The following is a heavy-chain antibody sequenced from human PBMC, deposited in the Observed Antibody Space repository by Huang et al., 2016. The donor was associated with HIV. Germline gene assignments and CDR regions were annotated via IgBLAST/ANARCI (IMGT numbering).Heavy chain of an antibody. CDR2: ISWHSVGI. V-gene: IGHV3-9*01. D-gene: IGHD3-10*01. CDR3: ARRGVMVRGAHFDY. J-gene: IGHJ4*02. Sequence: EVQLVESGGGLVQPGRSLRISCAASGFTFDDYSMHWVRRAPGKGLEWVAGISWHSVGIGYADSVKGRLTISRDNAKNSLYLQMNSLRAEDTALYYCARRGVMVRGAHFDYWGLGTLVTVSS. CDR1: GFTFDDYS.